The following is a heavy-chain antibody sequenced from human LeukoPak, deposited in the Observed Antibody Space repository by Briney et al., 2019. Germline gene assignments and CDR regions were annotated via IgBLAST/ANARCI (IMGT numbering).Heavy chain of an antibody. CDR2: IYYSGST. D-gene: IGHD3-22*01. Sequence: PSETLSLTCTVSGGSISSYYWSWIWQPPGKGLEWVGYIYYSGSTNYNPSLKSRVTISVDTSKNQFSLKLSSVTAADTAVHYCARVLFSGKWLLAGASAFDIWGQGTMVTVSS. V-gene: IGHV4-59*01. CDR3: ARVLFSGKWLLAGASAFDI. J-gene: IGHJ3*02. CDR1: GGSISSYY.